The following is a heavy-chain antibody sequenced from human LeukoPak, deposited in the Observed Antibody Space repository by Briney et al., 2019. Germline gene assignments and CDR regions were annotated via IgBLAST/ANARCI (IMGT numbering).Heavy chain of an antibody. CDR3: ARGGYCSSTSCYGLLGGY. CDR2: INPNSGGT. D-gene: IGHD2-2*01. V-gene: IGHV1-2*02. J-gene: IGHJ4*02. Sequence: ASVKVSCKASGYTFTGYYMHWVRQAPGQGLEWMGWINPNSGGTNYAQKFQGRVTMTRDTSISTAYMELSRLRSDDTAVYYCARGGYCSSTSCYGLLGGYWGQGTLVTVYS. CDR1: GYTFTGYY.